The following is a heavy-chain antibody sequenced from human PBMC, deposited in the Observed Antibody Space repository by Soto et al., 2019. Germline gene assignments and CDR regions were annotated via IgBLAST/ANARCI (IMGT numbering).Heavy chain of an antibody. CDR3: ARETGGDV. V-gene: IGHV3-7*01. J-gene: IGHJ6*04. D-gene: IGHD3-10*01. CDR1: GFTFNTYW. Sequence: EVQLVESGGGLVQPGGSLRLSCAASGFTFNTYWMSWIRQAPGKGPEWVANIKEDGSEKYYVDSVKGRFTISRDNSKNSLYLEMNGLRAEDAAVYYCARETGGDVWGRGATVTVSS. CDR2: IKEDGSEK.